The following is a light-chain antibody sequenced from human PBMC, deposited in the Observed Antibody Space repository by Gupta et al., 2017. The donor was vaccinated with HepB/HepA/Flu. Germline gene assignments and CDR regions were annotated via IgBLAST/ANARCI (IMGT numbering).Light chain of an antibody. V-gene: IGKV1-39*01. J-gene: IGKJ1*01. CDR1: QNINNY. CDR2: AAS. CDR3: QQSYGTPWT. Sequence: DIQMTQSPSSLSAAVGDRVTITCRASQNINNYLNWYHQKPGEVPKLLIYAASSLQSGVPSRFSGSGSGTDFTLTITDLQPEDFGSYYCQQSYGTPWTFGQGTKVEIK.